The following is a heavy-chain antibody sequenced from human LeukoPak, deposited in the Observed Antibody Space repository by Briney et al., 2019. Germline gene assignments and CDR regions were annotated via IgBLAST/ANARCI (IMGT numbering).Heavy chain of an antibody. CDR3: ARGRVWSGYSN. V-gene: IGHV3-48*03. J-gene: IGHJ4*02. D-gene: IGHD3-3*01. CDR2: ISSSGSTI. Sequence: GGSLRLSCAASGFTFSSYEMNWVRQAPGKGLEWVSYISSSGSTIYYADSVKGRFTISRDNAKNSLYLQMNSLRAEDTAVYYCARGRVWSGYSNWGQGTLVTVSS. CDR1: GFTFSSYE.